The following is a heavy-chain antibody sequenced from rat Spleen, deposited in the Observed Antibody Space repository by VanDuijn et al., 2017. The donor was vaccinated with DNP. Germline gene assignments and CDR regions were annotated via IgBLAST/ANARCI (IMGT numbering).Heavy chain of an antibody. CDR3: AREGDYYAGTFVDALDA. Sequence: EVQLVDSGGGLVQPGRSLKLSCEVSGFTFSDYNMAWVRQAPKKGLEWVATISYDGSSTYYRDSVKGRFTISRDNAKSTLYLQMNSLRSEDSATYYCAREGDYYAGTFVDALDAWGQGTSVTVSS. D-gene: IGHD1-12*02. CDR1: GFTFSDYN. J-gene: IGHJ4*01. CDR2: ISYDGSST. V-gene: IGHV5-7*01.